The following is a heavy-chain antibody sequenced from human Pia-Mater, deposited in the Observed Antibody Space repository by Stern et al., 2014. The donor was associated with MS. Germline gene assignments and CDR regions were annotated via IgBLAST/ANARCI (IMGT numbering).Heavy chain of an antibody. CDR2: ASFVGRNK. Sequence: VQLVESGGGVVQPGRSLTLSCAASGFSLRNLGMHWDRQAPGTGLEREGVASFVGRNKMYGDSVKGRFSIFSANSTNKMDVKMNSLRPEDTAVYYCMGVGDGVDVWGQGTTVIVS. CDR1: GFSLRNLG. V-gene: IGHV3-30*03. J-gene: IGHJ6*02. CDR3: MGVGDGVDV.